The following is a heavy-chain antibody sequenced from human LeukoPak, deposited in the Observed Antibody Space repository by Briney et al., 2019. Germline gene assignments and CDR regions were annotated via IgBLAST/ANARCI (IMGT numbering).Heavy chain of an antibody. D-gene: IGHD3-10*01. J-gene: IGHJ4*02. CDR3: AKDVDPFGSGSYVEGFDY. V-gene: IGHV3-30*18. CDR1: GFTFGSYG. Sequence: GGSLRLSCAASGFTFGSYGMHWVRQAPGKGREWVAVISFDASNKYYADSVKGRFTISRDNSKNTLYLQMNSLRAEDTAVYYCAKDVDPFGSGSYVEGFDYWGQGTLVTVSS. CDR2: ISFDASNK.